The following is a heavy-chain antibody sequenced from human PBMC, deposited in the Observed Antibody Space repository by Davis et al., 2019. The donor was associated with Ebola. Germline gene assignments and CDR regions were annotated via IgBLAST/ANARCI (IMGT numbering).Heavy chain of an antibody. V-gene: IGHV4-61*01. CDR1: GGSVRSSRYF. D-gene: IGHD6-19*01. CDR3: ARLTIDSTGWYFYAMDV. Sequence: MPSETLSLTCSVSGGSVRSSRYFWSWIRQPPGKAPEWIGYIYDSGTNYNASLKSRVTISVDRSKNQFSLELRSVTAADTAVYYCARLTIDSTGWYFYAMDVWGKGTTVAVSS. CDR2: IYDSGT. J-gene: IGHJ6*04.